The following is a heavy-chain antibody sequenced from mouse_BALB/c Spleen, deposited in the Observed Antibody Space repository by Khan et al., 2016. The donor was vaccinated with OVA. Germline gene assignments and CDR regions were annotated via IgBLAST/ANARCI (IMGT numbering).Heavy chain of an antibody. Sequence: QIQLVQSGPDLKKPGETVKISCKASGYTFTDYVMNWVKQAPGKGLKWMGWINTYTGEPPYADDLKGRFAFSLETSASTAYLQINSLKNEDTATYFCARFHGGYWGQGTTLTVSS. J-gene: IGHJ2*01. CDR3: ARFHGGY. CDR2: INTYTGEP. V-gene: IGHV9-3-1*01. CDR1: GYTFTDYV.